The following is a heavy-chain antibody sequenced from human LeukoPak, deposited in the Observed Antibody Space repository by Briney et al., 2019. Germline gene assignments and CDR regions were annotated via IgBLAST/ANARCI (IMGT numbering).Heavy chain of an antibody. D-gene: IGHD6-6*01. V-gene: IGHV4-59*01. CDR1: GGAISNYY. CDR2: IYYSGST. J-gene: IGHJ5*02. Sequence: SETLSLTCTVSGGAISNYYWSWIRQPPGKGLEWIGYIYYSGSTNYNPSLRSRVTISVDTSKNQFSLKLSSVTAADTAVYYCARKKFIAAGGFDPWGQGTLVTVSS. CDR3: ARKKFIAAGGFDP.